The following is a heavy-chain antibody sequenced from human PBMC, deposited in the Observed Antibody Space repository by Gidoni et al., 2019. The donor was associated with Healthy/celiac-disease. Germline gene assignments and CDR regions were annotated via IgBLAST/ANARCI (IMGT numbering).Heavy chain of an antibody. V-gene: IGHV5-51*01. Sequence: EVQLVQSGAEVNKPGESMKISCKGSGYSFTSYWIGWVRQMPGKGLEWMWFTFPGDSDTRYSPSFQGPVTISADKSISTAYLQWSSLKASDTAMYYCAISFGVGVRGMDFWGQGTTVTVSS. CDR3: AISFGVGVRGMDF. CDR1: GYSFTSYW. D-gene: IGHD3-3*01. J-gene: IGHJ6*02. CDR2: TFPGDSDT.